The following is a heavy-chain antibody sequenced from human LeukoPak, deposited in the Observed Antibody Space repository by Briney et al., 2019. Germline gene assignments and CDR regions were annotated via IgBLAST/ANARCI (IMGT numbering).Heavy chain of an antibody. V-gene: IGHV4-34*01. CDR3: ARRDIVATIDY. CDR1: GGSFSGYY. J-gene: IGHJ4*02. D-gene: IGHD5-12*01. CDR2: INHSGSS. Sequence: SQTLSLTCAVYGGSFSGYYWSWIRQPPGKGLEWIGEINHSGSSNYNPSLKSRVTISVDTSKNQFSLKLSSVTAADTAVYYCARRDIVATIDYWGQGTLVAVSS.